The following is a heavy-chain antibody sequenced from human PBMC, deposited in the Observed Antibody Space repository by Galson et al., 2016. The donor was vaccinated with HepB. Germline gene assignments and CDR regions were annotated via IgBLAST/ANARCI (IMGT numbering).Heavy chain of an antibody. V-gene: IGHV3-7*03. CDR2: IKRDGSEN. Sequence: SLRLSCAASGFTFSTFWMSWVRQAPGKGLEWVASIKRDGSENSFVDSVEGRFNISRNNANNSLYLQMNSLSAEDTAIYYCARLRHTYYYDPRGYQSTHYFDYWGQGTPVTVAA. CDR1: GFTFSTFW. J-gene: IGHJ4*02. CDR3: ARLRHTYYYDPRGYQSTHYFDY. D-gene: IGHD3-22*01.